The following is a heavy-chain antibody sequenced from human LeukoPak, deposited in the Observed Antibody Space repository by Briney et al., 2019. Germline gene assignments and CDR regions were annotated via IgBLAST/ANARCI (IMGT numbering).Heavy chain of an antibody. V-gene: IGHV1-46*01. CDR3: ARGGNSGWRTPNDDY. CDR1: GYTFTSYY. J-gene: IGHJ4*02. Sequence: ASVKVSCKASGYTFTSYYMHWVRQAPGQGLEWMGIINPSGGSTSYAQKFQGRVTITRDMSTSTVYMELSRLGYGDTAVYYCARGGNSGWRTPNDDYRGQGTLVT. CDR2: INPSGGST. D-gene: IGHD6-19*01.